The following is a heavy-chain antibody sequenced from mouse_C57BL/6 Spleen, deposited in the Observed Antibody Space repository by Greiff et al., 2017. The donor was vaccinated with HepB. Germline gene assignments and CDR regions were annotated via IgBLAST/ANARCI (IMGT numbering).Heavy chain of an antibody. D-gene: IGHD2-3*01. CDR2: INPNNGGT. Sequence: EVQLQQSGPELVKPGASVKISCKASGYTFTDYYMNWVKQSHGKSLEWIGDINPNNGGTSYNQKFKGKATLTVDKSSSTAYMELRSLTSEDSAVYYCAISWGYYRGYFDYWGQGTTLTVSS. V-gene: IGHV1-26*01. J-gene: IGHJ2*01. CDR1: GYTFTDYY. CDR3: AISWGYYRGYFDY.